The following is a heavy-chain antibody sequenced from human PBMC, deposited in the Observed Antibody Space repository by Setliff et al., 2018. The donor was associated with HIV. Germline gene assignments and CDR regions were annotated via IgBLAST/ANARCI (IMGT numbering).Heavy chain of an antibody. CDR1: GVSINSGDYS. Sequence: SETLSLTCDVSGVSINSGDYSWNWIRQPAGKRLEWIGHVHSNGFKNYNSSLESRVDISVDTSKNQISPKVDSVAAADTAIYFCARGVVGSYYDYVNIYYHDYIDLWGKGTTVTVS. V-gene: IGHV4-61*09. CDR2: VHSNGFK. D-gene: IGHD3-22*01. CDR3: ARGVVGSYYDYVNIYYHDYIDL. J-gene: IGHJ6*03.